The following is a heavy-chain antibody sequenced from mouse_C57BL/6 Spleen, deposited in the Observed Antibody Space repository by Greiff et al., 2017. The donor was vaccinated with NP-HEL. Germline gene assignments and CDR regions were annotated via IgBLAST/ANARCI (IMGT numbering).Heavy chain of an antibody. Sequence: QVQLQQPGAELVKPGASVKLSCKASGYTFTSYWMHWVKQRTGQGLEWIGMIHPNSGSTKYNEKFQSKATMTVDKSSSTAYMQLSSLTSEDSAVYYCARGYYGSRDFAYWGQGTLVTVSA. CDR1: GYTFTSYW. V-gene: IGHV1-64*01. J-gene: IGHJ3*01. D-gene: IGHD2-2*01. CDR3: ARGYYGSRDFAY. CDR2: IHPNSGST.